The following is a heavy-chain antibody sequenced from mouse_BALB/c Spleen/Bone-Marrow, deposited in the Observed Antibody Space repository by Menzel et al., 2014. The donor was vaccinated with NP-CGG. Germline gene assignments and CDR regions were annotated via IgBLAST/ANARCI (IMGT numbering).Heavy chain of an antibody. V-gene: IGHV14-3*02. CDR2: IDPANGNS. CDR1: GFNIKDTY. J-gene: IGHJ3*01. D-gene: IGHD2-1*01. Sequence: VQLQQPGAELVKPGASVKLSCTASGFNIKDTYMHWVKERPEQGLEWIGRIDPANGNSIYDPKFQDKATITADTSSNTAYLQLSSLTSEDTAVYYCTRGGNYGWFAYWGQGTLVTVSA. CDR3: TRGGNYGWFAY.